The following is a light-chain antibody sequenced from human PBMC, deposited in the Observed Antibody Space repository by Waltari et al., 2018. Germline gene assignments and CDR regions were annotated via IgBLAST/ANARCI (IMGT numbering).Light chain of an antibody. CDR3: QKYGTLPAT. Sequence: EIVFTQSPGTLSLSPGERATLSCRASQSVSRWLAWYQQKPGQAPRLLIYDASSRATGIPDRFSGSGSGTDFSLTISRLEPEDFAVYYCQKYGTLPATFGQGTKVEIK. V-gene: IGKV3-20*01. CDR2: DAS. J-gene: IGKJ1*01. CDR1: QSVSRW.